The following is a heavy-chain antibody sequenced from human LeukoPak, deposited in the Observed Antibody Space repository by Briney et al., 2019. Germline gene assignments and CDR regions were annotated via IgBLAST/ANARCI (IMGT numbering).Heavy chain of an antibody. CDR3: ARVPMGASNYYYMDV. V-gene: IGHV4-31*03. CDR2: IYHSGST. J-gene: IGHJ6*03. Sequence: SETPSLTCTLSGRSITRGGYYWSWIRQHPGEGLEWTGHIYHSGSTYYNPSFKSRVTISVDTSKNQFSLNLTSVSAADTAVYYCARVPMGASNYYYMDVWGKGTTVTVSS. D-gene: IGHD1-26*01. CDR1: GRSITRGGYY.